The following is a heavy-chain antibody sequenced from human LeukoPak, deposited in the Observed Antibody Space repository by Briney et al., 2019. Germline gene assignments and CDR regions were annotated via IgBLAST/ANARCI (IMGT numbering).Heavy chain of an antibody. CDR1: GFTFSIYS. D-gene: IGHD4-17*01. CDR3: AKEAGQDYGALDAFDV. V-gene: IGHV3-21*01. J-gene: IGHJ3*01. Sequence: PGGSLRLSCAASGFTFSIYSMNWVRQAPGKGLEGVSSIGGSSSSLYYAESVKGRFTISRDNARNSLYLQMNSVRAEDTALYYCAKEAGQDYGALDAFDVWGQGTMVTVSS. CDR2: IGGSSSSL.